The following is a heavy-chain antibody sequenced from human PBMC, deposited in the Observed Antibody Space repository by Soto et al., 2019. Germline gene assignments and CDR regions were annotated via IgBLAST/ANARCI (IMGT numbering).Heavy chain of an antibody. V-gene: IGHV4-39*02. D-gene: IGHD1-1*01. Sequence: SETLSLTCTVSGASISKNNDYWGWFRQPPGKGLDSIGIINYSGSAYYNPSLNSRVTISVDTSNNHFSLRLASVTAADTAVYYCARRKAGIGVDFWGPGTLVTVSS. CDR2: INYSGSA. CDR1: GASISKNNDY. J-gene: IGHJ4*02. CDR3: ARRKAGIGVDF.